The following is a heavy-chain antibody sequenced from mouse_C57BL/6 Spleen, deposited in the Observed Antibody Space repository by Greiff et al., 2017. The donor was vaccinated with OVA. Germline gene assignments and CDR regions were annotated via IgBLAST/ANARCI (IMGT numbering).Heavy chain of an antibody. V-gene: IGHV1-74*01. Sequence: QVQLQQPGAELVKPGASVKVSCKASGYTFTSYWMHWVKQRPGQGLEWIGRIHPSDSDTNYNQKFKGKATLTVDKSSSTAYMQLSSLTSEDSAVYYCASYDYDDGYGYWGQGATLTVSS. J-gene: IGHJ2*01. CDR1: GYTFTSYW. D-gene: IGHD2-4*01. CDR3: ASYDYDDGYGY. CDR2: IHPSDSDT.